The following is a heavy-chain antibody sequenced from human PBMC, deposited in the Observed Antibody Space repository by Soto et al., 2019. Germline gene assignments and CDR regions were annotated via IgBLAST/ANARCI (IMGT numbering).Heavy chain of an antibody. D-gene: IGHD6-19*01. CDR1: GGTFSSYA. CDR3: ARWVGPEYSSGWQTYYYYFDY. J-gene: IGHJ4*02. CDR2: IIPIFGTA. V-gene: IGHV1-69*13. Sequence: GASVKVSCKASGGTFSSYAISWVRQAPGQGLEWMGGIIPIFGTANYAQKFQGRVTITADESTSTAYMELSSLRSEDTAVYYCARWVGPEYSSGWQTYYYYFDYWGQGTLVTVSS.